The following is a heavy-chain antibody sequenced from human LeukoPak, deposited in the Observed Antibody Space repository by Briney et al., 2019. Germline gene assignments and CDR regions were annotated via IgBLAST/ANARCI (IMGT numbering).Heavy chain of an antibody. J-gene: IGHJ6*03. D-gene: IGHD2-21*02. CDR3: ARSYCGGDCYRQDYYYMDV. Sequence: PSQTLSLTCTVSGGSISSGSYYWSWIRQPAGKGLEWIGRIYTSGSTNYNPSLKSRVTISVDTSKNQFSLKLSSVTAADTAVYYCARSYCGGDCYRQDYYYMDVWGKGTTVTISS. CDR2: IYTSGST. V-gene: IGHV4-61*02. CDR1: GGSISSGSYY.